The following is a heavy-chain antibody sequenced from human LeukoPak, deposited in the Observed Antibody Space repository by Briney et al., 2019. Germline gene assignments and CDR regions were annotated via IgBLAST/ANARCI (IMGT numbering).Heavy chain of an antibody. CDR3: ARAAPYSSSWRGYFQH. D-gene: IGHD6-13*01. CDR2: IYSGGST. CDR1: GLTFSSNY. V-gene: IGHV3-53*01. J-gene: IGHJ1*01. Sequence: GGSLRLSCAASGLTFSSNYMSWVRQAPGKGLEWVSVIYSGGSTYYADSVKGRFTISRDNSKNTLYLQMNSLRAEDTAVYYCARAAPYSSSWRGYFQHWGQGTLVTVSS.